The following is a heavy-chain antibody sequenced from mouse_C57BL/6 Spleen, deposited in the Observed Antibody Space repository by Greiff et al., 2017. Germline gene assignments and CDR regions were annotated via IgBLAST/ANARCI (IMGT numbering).Heavy chain of an antibody. J-gene: IGHJ1*03. Sequence: EVKLMESGPGLVKPSQSLSLTCSVTGYSITSGYYWNWIRQFPGNKLEWMGYISYDGSNNYNPSLKNRISITRDTSKNQFFLKLNSVTTEDTATYYCARSSLYYGSSYGYFDVWGTGTTVTVSS. CDR1: GYSITSGYY. CDR2: ISYDGSN. D-gene: IGHD1-1*01. CDR3: ARSSLYYGSSYGYFDV. V-gene: IGHV3-6*01.